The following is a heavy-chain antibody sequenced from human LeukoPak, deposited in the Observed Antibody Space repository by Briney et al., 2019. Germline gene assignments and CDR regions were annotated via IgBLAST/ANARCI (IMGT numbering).Heavy chain of an antibody. D-gene: IGHD2-15*01. CDR2: VYYNGIT. V-gene: IGHV4-59*01. CDR1: GGSFSSFY. CDR3: ARDVTPQTGWYYFDY. Sequence: SETLSLTCTVSGGSFSSFYWSWIRQPPGKGLEWIGYVYYNGITKYNPSLKNRLTISVDTSKNQFSLKLTSVTAGDTAVYYCARDVTPQTGWYYFDYWGQGTLVTVSS. J-gene: IGHJ4*02.